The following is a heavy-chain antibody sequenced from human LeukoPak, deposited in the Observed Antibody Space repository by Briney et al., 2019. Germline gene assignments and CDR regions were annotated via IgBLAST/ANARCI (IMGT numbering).Heavy chain of an antibody. CDR3: AREAEGIAAAGTFDY. V-gene: IGHV4-61*02. CDR2: IYTSGST. CDR1: GGSISSGSYY. Sequence: RPSQTLSLTCTVSGGSISSGSYYWSWIRQPAGKGLEWIGRIYTSGSTNYNPSLKSRVTISVDTSKNQFSLKLSSVTAADTAVYYCAREAEGIAAAGTFDYWGREPWSPSPQ. J-gene: IGHJ4*02. D-gene: IGHD6-13*01.